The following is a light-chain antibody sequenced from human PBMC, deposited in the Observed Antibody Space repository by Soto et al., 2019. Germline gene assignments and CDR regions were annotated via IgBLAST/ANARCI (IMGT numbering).Light chain of an antibody. J-gene: IGKJ1*01. CDR3: QQYGSSSWT. V-gene: IGKV1-39*01. CDR1: QSISSY. CDR2: AAS. Sequence: DIQMTQSPSSLSASVGDRVPTTCRASQSISSYLNWYPQKPGKAPKLLIYAASSLQSGVPSRFSGSGSGTDFTLTISRLEPEDFAVYYCQQYGSSSWTFGQGTKVDI.